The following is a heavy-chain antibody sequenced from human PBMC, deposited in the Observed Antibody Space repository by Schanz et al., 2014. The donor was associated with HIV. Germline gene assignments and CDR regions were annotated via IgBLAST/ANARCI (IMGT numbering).Heavy chain of an antibody. V-gene: IGHV3-9*01. J-gene: IGHJ6*02. CDR1: GFTFDDYA. Sequence: EVQLVESGGGLVQPGRSLRLSCAASGFTFDDYAMHWVRQAPGKGLEWVSCISWNSGSIGYADSVKGRFTISRDNSRKTLYLQMNSLRAEDTAVYYCAKDRITGTTGVPYYYYGMDVWGQGTTVTVSS. CDR3: AKDRITGTTGVPYYYYGMDV. CDR2: ISWNSGSI. D-gene: IGHD1-7*01.